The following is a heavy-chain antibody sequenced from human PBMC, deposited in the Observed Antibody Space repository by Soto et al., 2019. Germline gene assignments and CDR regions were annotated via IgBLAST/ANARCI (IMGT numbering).Heavy chain of an antibody. CDR3: ARVGAYGDYAYYYYGMDV. D-gene: IGHD4-17*01. Sequence: QVQLVQSGAEVKKPGSSVKVSCKASGGTFSSYAISWVRQAPGQGLEWMGGIIPIFGTANYAQKFRGRVTITADESTSTAYMELSSLRSEDTAVYYCARVGAYGDYAYYYYGMDVWGQGTTVTVSS. CDR1: GGTFSSYA. V-gene: IGHV1-69*01. J-gene: IGHJ6*02. CDR2: IIPIFGTA.